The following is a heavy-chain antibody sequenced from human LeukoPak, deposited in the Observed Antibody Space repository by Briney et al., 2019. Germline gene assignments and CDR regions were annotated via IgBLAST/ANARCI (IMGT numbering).Heavy chain of an antibody. D-gene: IGHD2-2*01. J-gene: IGHJ4*02. CDR3: ARELGIVVPAAIKRGVVGFDY. V-gene: IGHV4-4*07. CDR2: IYTSGST. Sequence: SETLSLTCTVSGYSISSGYYWSCIRQPAGKGLEWIGRIYTSGSTNYNPSLKSRVTMSVDTSKNQFSLKLSSVTAADTAVYYCARELGIVVPAAIKRGVVGFDYWGQGTLVTVSS. CDR1: GYSISSGYY.